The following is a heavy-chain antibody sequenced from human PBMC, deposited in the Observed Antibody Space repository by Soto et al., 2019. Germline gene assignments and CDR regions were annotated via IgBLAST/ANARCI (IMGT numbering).Heavy chain of an antibody. J-gene: IGHJ4*02. D-gene: IGHD2-2*01. Sequence: QVQLQESGPGLVKPSQTLSLTCTVSVGSISSGGYYWSWIRQHPGKGLEWIGYIYYSGSTYYNPSLKSRVTISVDTSKNQFSLKLSSVTAADTAVYYCARDRRAAPKDIVLVPAAHYFDYWGQGTLVTVSS. CDR3: ARDRRAAPKDIVLVPAAHYFDY. CDR1: VGSISSGGYY. V-gene: IGHV4-31*03. CDR2: IYYSGST.